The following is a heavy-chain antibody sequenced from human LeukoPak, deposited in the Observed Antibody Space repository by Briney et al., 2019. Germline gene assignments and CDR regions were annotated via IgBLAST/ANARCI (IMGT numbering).Heavy chain of an antibody. J-gene: IGHJ2*01. D-gene: IGHD3-22*01. CDR1: GGSISSYY. Sequence: PSETLSLTCTVSGGSISSYYWSWIRQPPGKGLEWIGSIYYSGSTYYNPSLKSRVTISVDTSKNQFSLKLSSVTAADTAVYYCARRSGLYYYDSSGYRLTRTTHWYFDLWGRGTLVTVSS. V-gene: IGHV4-39*01. CDR2: IYYSGST. CDR3: ARRSGLYYYDSSGYRLTRTTHWYFDL.